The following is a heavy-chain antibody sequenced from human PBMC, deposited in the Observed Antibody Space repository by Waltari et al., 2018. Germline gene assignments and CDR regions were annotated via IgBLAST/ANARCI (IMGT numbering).Heavy chain of an antibody. CDR3: ARDYRNGASDV. D-gene: IGHD1-26*01. J-gene: IGHJ3*01. V-gene: IGHV3-11*04. Sequence: RQAPGTGLEWISYISGSGDVIYYADSVKGRFIISRDNAKNSLYLQMNGLRAEDTAIYYCARDYRNGASDVWGQGTMVTVAS. CDR2: ISGSGDVI.